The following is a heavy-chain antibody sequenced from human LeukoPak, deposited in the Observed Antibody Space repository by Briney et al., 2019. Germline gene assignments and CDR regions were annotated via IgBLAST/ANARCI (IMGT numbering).Heavy chain of an antibody. Sequence: ASVKVSCKASGYTFTDYFIHWVRQAPGQGLEWMGWINPNIGDASYAQKFQDRVTMTRDRSINTAYMELSRLTSDDTAVYHCARMALDGGASIGFASWGKGTLVTVS. CDR3: ARMALDGGASIGFAS. D-gene: IGHD2-21*01. J-gene: IGHJ5*01. V-gene: IGHV1-2*02. CDR1: GYTFTDYF. CDR2: INPNIGDA.